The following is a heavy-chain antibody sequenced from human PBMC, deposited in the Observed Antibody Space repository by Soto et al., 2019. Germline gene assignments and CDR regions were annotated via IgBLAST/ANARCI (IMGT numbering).Heavy chain of an antibody. CDR3: ARELGYCSGGNCYMEGAFDI. Sequence: GGSLRLSCADSWFTLIRYAMRWVRQAPGEGRGLVSVISGSGDSTYYAVSVKGRFTISRDNSKNTLYLQMNSLRAEDTAVYYCARELGYCSGGNCYMEGAFDIWGQGTMVTVSS. CDR1: WFTLIRYA. CDR2: ISGSGDST. J-gene: IGHJ3*02. V-gene: IGHV3-23*01. D-gene: IGHD2-15*01.